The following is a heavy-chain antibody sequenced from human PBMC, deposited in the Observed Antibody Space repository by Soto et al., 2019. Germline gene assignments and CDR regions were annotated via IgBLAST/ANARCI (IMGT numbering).Heavy chain of an antibody. J-gene: IGHJ4*02. D-gene: IGHD6-13*01. CDR2: IYPGDHET. Sequence: PGESLKISCHCSVYTFSSFWIGWVRQLPGQGLEGMGIIYPGDHETRYSPSFVGKVTISAEKSINTAYLQWSSLEASDSAFYFCARSPRSSPYFAAWGQGARAPVPQ. CDR3: ARSPRSSPYFAA. V-gene: IGHV5-51*01. CDR1: VYTFSSFW.